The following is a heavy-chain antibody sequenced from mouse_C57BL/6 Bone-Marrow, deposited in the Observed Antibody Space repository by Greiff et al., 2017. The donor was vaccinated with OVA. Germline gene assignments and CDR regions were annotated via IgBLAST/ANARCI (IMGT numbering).Heavy chain of an antibody. CDR1: GYTFTDYY. CDR3: ARTGFDY. D-gene: IGHD4-1*01. V-gene: IGHV1-26*01. Sequence: VQLQQSGPELVKPGASVTISCKASGYTFTDYYMNWVKQSHGKSLEWIGDINPNNGGTSYNQKFKGKATLTVDKSSSTAYMELRSLTSEDSAVYYCARTGFDYWGQGTTLTVSS. J-gene: IGHJ2*01. CDR2: INPNNGGT.